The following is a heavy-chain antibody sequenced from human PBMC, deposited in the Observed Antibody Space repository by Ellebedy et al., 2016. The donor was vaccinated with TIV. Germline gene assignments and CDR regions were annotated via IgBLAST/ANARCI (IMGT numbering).Heavy chain of an antibody. J-gene: IGHJ4*02. CDR1: GFTFSSYG. CDR2: IWYDGSNK. V-gene: IGHV3-33*06. CDR3: ANEFVLGSIDY. Sequence: PGGSLRLSCAASGFTFSSYGMHWVRQAPGKGLEWVAVIWYDGSNKYYADSVKGRFTISRDNSKNTLYLQMNSLRAEDTAVYYCANEFVLGSIDYWGQGTLVTVSS. D-gene: IGHD3-16*01.